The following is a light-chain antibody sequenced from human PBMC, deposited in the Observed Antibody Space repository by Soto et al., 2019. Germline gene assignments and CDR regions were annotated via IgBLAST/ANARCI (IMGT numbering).Light chain of an antibody. CDR2: AAS. Sequence: DIQLTQSPSFLSASVGDRVTITCRASQGISSYLAWYQQKPGTAPKLLIFAASTLQSGVPSRFSGGGSGTEFTLTINSLQPEDVATYYCQQLNSYSIFTFGPGTKVDI. CDR3: QQLNSYSIFT. CDR1: QGISSY. V-gene: IGKV1-9*01. J-gene: IGKJ3*01.